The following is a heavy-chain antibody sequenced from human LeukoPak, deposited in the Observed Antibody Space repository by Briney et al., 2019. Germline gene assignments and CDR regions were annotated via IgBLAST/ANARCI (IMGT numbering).Heavy chain of an antibody. V-gene: IGHV3-21*01. CDR2: ISSSSSYI. CDR1: GFTFSSYS. CDR3: ARDACSGGSCFDSDY. J-gene: IGHJ4*02. D-gene: IGHD2-15*01. Sequence: GGSLRLSCAASGFTFSSYSMTWVRQAPGKGLEWVSSISSSSSYIYYADSVKGRFTISRDNAKNSLYLQMNSLRAEDTAVYYGARDACSGGSCFDSDYWGQGTLVTVSS.